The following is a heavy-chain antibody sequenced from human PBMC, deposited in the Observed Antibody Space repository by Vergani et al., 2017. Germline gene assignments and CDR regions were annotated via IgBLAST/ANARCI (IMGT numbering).Heavy chain of an antibody. D-gene: IGHD2-8*01. Sequence: QVQLQESGPGLVKPSETLSLTCTVSGGSISSYYWSWIRQPAGKGLEWIGRIYTSGSTNYNPSRKSRVTMSVDTSKNQFSLKLSSVTAADTAVYYCARGMAVGGPNWFDPWGQGTLVTVSS. J-gene: IGHJ5*02. CDR1: GGSISSYY. V-gene: IGHV4-4*07. CDR2: IYTSGST. CDR3: ARGMAVGGPNWFDP.